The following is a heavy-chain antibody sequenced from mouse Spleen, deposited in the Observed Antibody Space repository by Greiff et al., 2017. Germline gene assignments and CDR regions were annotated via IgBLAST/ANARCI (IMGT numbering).Heavy chain of an antibody. D-gene: IGHD2-1*01. J-gene: IGHJ2*01. Sequence: EVHLVESGPGLVKPSQSLSLTCSVTGYSITSGYYWNWIRQFPGNKLEWMGYISYDGSNNYNPSLKNRISITRDTSKNQFFLKLNSVTTEDTATYYCARGVYGKGDYFDYWGQGTTLTVSS. CDR3: ARGVYGKGDYFDY. CDR1: GYSITSGYY. CDR2: ISYDGSN. V-gene: IGHV3-6*01.